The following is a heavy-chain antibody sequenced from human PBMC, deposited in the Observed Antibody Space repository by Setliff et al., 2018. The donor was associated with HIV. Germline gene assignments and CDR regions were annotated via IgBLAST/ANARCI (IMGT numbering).Heavy chain of an antibody. D-gene: IGHD4-17*01. V-gene: IGHV3-7*01. CDR2: IKYDGSEK. CDR3: ARSPYGDYGLDY. Sequence: GGSLRLSCAASGFTFSSYWMNWVRQAPGKGLEWVANIKYDGSEKYYVDSVKGRFTISRDNAKNSLHLQMNSLRAEDTSMYFCARSPYGDYGLDYWGQGTLVTVSS. CDR1: GFTFSSYW. J-gene: IGHJ4*02.